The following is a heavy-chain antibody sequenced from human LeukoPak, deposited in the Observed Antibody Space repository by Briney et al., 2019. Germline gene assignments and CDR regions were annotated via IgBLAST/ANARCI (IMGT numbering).Heavy chain of an antibody. Sequence: GGSLRLSCAASGFTFSSYGMHWVRQAPGKGLEWVAFIRYDGSNKYYADSVKGRFTISRDNSKNTLYLQMNSLRAEDTAVYYCAKDVSRILTGARNYFDSWGQGTLVTVSS. D-gene: IGHD3-9*01. V-gene: IGHV3-30*02. CDR2: IRYDGSNK. CDR1: GFTFSSYG. CDR3: AKDVSRILTGARNYFDS. J-gene: IGHJ4*02.